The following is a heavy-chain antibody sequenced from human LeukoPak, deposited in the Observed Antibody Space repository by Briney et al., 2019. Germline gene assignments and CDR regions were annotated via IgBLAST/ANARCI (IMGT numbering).Heavy chain of an antibody. Sequence: SSETLSLTCAVYGGSFSGYYWSWIRQPPGKGLEWIGEINHSGSTNYNPSLKSRVTISVDTSKKQFSLKLSSVTAADTAVYYCVTYYFDSSGPKKNYWGQGTLVTVSS. CDR2: INHSGST. CDR1: GGSFSGYY. V-gene: IGHV4-34*01. CDR3: VTYYFDSSGPKKNY. J-gene: IGHJ4*02. D-gene: IGHD3-22*01.